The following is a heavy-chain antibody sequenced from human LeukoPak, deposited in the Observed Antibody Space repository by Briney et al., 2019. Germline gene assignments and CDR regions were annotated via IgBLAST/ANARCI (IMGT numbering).Heavy chain of an antibody. D-gene: IGHD6-6*01. J-gene: IGHJ5*02. V-gene: IGHV4-34*01. CDR2: INHSGST. CDR3: ARGGSSSSGLGLIWFDP. Sequence: SETLSLTCAVYGGSFSGYYWSWIRQPPGKGLEWIGEINHSGSTNYNPSLKSRVTISVDTSKNQFSLKLSSVTAADTAVYYCARGGSSSSGLGLIWFDPWGQGTLDTVSS. CDR1: GGSFSGYY.